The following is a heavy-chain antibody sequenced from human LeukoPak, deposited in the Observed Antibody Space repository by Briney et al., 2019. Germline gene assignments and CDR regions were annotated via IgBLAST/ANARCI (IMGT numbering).Heavy chain of an antibody. CDR2: IYYSGST. Sequence: SETLSLTCTVSGGSISSSSYYWGWLRQPPGKGLEWIGSIYYSGSTYYNPSLKSRVTISVDTSKNQFSLKLSSVTAADTAVYYCARRESNDFWSGYAFDPWGQGTLVTVSS. CDR1: GGSISSSSYY. V-gene: IGHV4-39*01. D-gene: IGHD3-3*01. CDR3: ARRESNDFWSGYAFDP. J-gene: IGHJ5*02.